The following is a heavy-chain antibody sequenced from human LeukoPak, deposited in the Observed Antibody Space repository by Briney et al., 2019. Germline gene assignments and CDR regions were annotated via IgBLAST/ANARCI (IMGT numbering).Heavy chain of an antibody. CDR2: INPSGGST. CDR1: GYTFTSYY. Sequence: GASVRVSCKASGYTFTSYYMHWVRQAPGQGLEWMGIINPSGGSTSYAQTFQGRVTIARDMSTSTVYMELSSLRSEDTAVYYGARDPKGIAVAGSEKYYYSYYYIDVWGKGTTVTVSS. D-gene: IGHD6-19*01. V-gene: IGHV1-46*01. CDR3: ARDPKGIAVAGSEKYYYSYYYIDV. J-gene: IGHJ6*03.